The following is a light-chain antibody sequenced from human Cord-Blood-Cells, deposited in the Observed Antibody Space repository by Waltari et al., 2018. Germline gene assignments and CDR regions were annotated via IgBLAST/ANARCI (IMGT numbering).Light chain of an antibody. J-gene: IGKJ1*01. V-gene: IGKV3-11*01. Sequence: EIVLTQSPATLSLSPGERATLSCRASQSVSSYLDWYQQKPGQAPRLLIYDASDRATSIPARFSGSGSGTDFTLSISSLEPEDFAVYYCQQRSNWPPWTFGQGTKVEIK. CDR3: QQRSNWPPWT. CDR1: QSVSSY. CDR2: DAS.